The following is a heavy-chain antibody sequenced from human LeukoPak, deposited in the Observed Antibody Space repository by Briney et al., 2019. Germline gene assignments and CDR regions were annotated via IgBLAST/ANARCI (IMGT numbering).Heavy chain of an antibody. CDR1: GGSISSYY. Sequence: SETLSLTCTVSGGSISSYYWSWIRQPPGKGLEWIGYIYYSGSTNYNPSLKSRVTISVDTSKNQFSLKLSSVTAADTAVYYCARGSVVPAAIRGVGWFDPWGQGTLVTVSS. D-gene: IGHD2-2*01. J-gene: IGHJ5*02. CDR2: IYYSGST. CDR3: ARGSVVPAAIRGVGWFDP. V-gene: IGHV4-59*01.